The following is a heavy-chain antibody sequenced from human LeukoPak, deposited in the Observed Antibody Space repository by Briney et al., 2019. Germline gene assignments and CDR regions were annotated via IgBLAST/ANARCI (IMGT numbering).Heavy chain of an antibody. CDR2: ISYDGSNK. V-gene: IGHV3-30*19. CDR1: GFTFSSYG. Sequence: TGGSLRLSCAASGFTFSSYGMHWVRQAPGKGLEWVAVISYDGSNKYYADSVKGRFTISRDNSKNTLYLQMNSLRAEDTAVYYCARALRQWLVLPLDYWGQGTLVTVSS. CDR3: ARALRQWLVLPLDY. J-gene: IGHJ4*02. D-gene: IGHD6-19*01.